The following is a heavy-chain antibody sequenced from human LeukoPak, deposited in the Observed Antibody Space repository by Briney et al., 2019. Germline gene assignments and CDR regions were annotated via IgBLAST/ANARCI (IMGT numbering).Heavy chain of an antibody. J-gene: IGHJ5*02. CDR2: IYPGDSDT. CDR1: GYSFTSYW. Sequence: GESLKISCKGSGYSFTSYWIGWVRQMPGKGLEWMGIIYPGDSDTRYSPSFQGQVTISADKSISTAYLQWSSLKASDTAMYYCASGYYDSSGYYNWFDPWGQGTLVTVSS. CDR3: ASGYYDSSGYYNWFDP. V-gene: IGHV5-51*01. D-gene: IGHD3-22*01.